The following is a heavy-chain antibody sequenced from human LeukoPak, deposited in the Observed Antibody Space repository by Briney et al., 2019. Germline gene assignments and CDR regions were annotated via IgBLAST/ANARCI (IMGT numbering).Heavy chain of an antibody. CDR2: IRYDGSNK. CDR1: GFTFSNYG. V-gene: IGHV3-30*02. D-gene: IGHD2-15*01. J-gene: IGHJ4*02. Sequence: PGGSLRLSCAASGFTFSNYGMHWVRQAPGKGLEWVAFIRYDGSNKYYADSVKGRFTISRDNSKNTLYLQMNSLRPEDTAVYYCAKDWGVVVAATNYNFDYWGQGTLVTVSS. CDR3: AKDWGVVVAATNYNFDY.